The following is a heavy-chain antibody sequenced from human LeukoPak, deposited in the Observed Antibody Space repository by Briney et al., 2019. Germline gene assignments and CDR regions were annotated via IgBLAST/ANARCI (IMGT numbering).Heavy chain of an antibody. CDR2: ISGRGGST. J-gene: IGHJ4*02. CDR3: AKDAVLYASSANRFDY. Sequence: GGSLRLSCAASGFTFSSYAMSWVRQAPGKGLEWVSAISGRGGSTYYADSVKGRFTISRDNSKNTLYLQMNSLRAEDTAVYYCAKDAVLYASSANRFDYWGQGTLVTVSS. D-gene: IGHD2-8*01. CDR1: GFTFSSYA. V-gene: IGHV3-23*01.